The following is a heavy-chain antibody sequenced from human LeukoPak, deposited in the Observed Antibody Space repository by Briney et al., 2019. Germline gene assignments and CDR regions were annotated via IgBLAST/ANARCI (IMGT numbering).Heavy chain of an antibody. J-gene: IGHJ4*02. CDR2: IKQDGSEK. CDR3: ARALARGSGYSGYCGY. Sequence: PGGSLRLSCAASGFTFSSYWMSWVRQAPGKGLEWVANIKQDGSEKYYVDSVKGRFTISRDNAKNSLYLQMNSLRAEDTAVYYCARALARGSGYSGYCGYWGQGTLVTVSS. CDR1: GFTFSSYW. D-gene: IGHD5-12*01. V-gene: IGHV3-7*01.